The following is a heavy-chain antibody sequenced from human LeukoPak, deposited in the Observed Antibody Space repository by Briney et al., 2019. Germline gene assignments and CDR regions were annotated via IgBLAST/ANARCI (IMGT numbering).Heavy chain of an antibody. CDR1: GDSVSSNSAA. Sequence: SQTLSLTCAISGDSVSSNSAAWNWIRQSPSRGLEWLGRTYYRSKWYNDYAVSVKSRITINPDTSKNQFSLNLNSLTAADTAVYYCAGRRITIFGEVIRSRRHYFDPWGQGSLVTVSS. J-gene: IGHJ5*02. CDR2: TYYRSKWYN. CDR3: AGRRITIFGEVIRSRRHYFDP. D-gene: IGHD3-3*01. V-gene: IGHV6-1*01.